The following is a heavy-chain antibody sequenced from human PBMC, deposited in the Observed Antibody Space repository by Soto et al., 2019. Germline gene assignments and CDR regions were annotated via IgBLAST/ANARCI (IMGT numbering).Heavy chain of an antibody. D-gene: IGHD6-19*01. Sequence: ASVKVSCKASGYTFTSYYMHWVRQAPGQGPEWMGWISAYNGNTNYAQKLQGRVTMTTDTSTSTAYMELRSLRSGDTAVYYCARDKSYSSGWYSSYYYYYMDVWGKGTTVTVSS. CDR1: GYTFTSYY. V-gene: IGHV1-18*04. CDR2: ISAYNGNT. CDR3: ARDKSYSSGWYSSYYYYYMDV. J-gene: IGHJ6*03.